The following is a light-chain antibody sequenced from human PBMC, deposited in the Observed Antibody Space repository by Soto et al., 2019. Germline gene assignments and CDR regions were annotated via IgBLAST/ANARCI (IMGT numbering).Light chain of an antibody. CDR1: QSVRSNY. Sequence: EIVLTQSPGTLSVSPGERATLSCRASQSVRSNYLAWYQQNPGQAPRLLLFGASSRATGIPDRFSGSGSGTDFTLTISRLEPEDFAVYYCQQYGSSPLTFGGGTKVEIK. CDR3: QQYGSSPLT. J-gene: IGKJ4*01. CDR2: GAS. V-gene: IGKV3-20*01.